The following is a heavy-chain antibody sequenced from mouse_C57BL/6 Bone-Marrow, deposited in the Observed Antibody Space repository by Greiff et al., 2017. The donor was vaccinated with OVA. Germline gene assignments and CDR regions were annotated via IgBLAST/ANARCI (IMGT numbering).Heavy chain of an antibody. V-gene: IGHV5-16*01. D-gene: IGHD4-1*01. CDR2: INYDGSST. CDR1: GFTFSDYY. Sequence: EVQLVESEGGLVQPGSSMKLSCTASGFTFSDYYMAWVRPVPEKGLEWVANINYDGSSTYYLDSLKSRFIISRDNAKNILYLQMSSLKSEDTATYYCARGGLTGAWFAYWGQGTLVTVSA. J-gene: IGHJ3*01. CDR3: ARGGLTGAWFAY.